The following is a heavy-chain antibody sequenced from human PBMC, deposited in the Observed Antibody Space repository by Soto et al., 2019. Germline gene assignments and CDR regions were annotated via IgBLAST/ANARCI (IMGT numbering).Heavy chain of an antibody. J-gene: IGHJ4*02. D-gene: IGHD3-9*01. CDR1: GFTFSSCA. Sequence: EVQLVQSGGGLAQPGESLRLSCVASGFTFSSCAMHWVRQAPGKGPEYVSAISSDGSGTYYAASVKGRCSISRDNSKNTLFIHMGSLRPEATAVYYCTRAPSLTLLFDQWGQGTLVSVSS. CDR2: ISSDGSGT. V-gene: IGHV3-64*07. CDR3: TRAPSLTLLFDQ.